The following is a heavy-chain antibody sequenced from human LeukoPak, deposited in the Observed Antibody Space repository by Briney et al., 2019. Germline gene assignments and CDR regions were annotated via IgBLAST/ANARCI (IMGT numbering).Heavy chain of an antibody. Sequence: GGSLRLSCAASGFTFSSYAMHWVRQAPGKGLEWVAVISYDGSNKYYADSVKGRFTISRDNSENTLYLQMNSLRAEDPAVYYCAREGGYSGSYRDCYFDYWGQGTLVTVSS. CDR2: ISYDGSNK. CDR1: GFTFSSYA. D-gene: IGHD1-26*01. CDR3: AREGGYSGSYRDCYFDY. V-gene: IGHV3-30*04. J-gene: IGHJ4*02.